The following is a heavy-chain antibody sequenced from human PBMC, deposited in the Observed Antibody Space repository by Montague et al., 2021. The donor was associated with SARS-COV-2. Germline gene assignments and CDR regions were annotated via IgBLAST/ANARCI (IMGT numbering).Heavy chain of an antibody. J-gene: IGHJ3*02. CDR2: ISGSSSYI. D-gene: IGHD3-3*01. CDR1: GFTFSSYY. CDR3: AKSRPHTNEFGSAFDI. Sequence: SLRLSCAASGFTFSSYYMNWVRQAPGKGLEWVSSISGSSSYIYYADSVKGRFTISRDNAKNSLYLQMNSLRAEDTAIYYCAKSRPHTNEFGSAFDIWGQGTMVTVSS. V-gene: IGHV3-21*04.